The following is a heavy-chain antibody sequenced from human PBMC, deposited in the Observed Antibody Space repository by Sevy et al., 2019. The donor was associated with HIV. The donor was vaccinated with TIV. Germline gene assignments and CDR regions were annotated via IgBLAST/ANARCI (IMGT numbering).Heavy chain of an antibody. V-gene: IGHV3-30*02. CDR3: AKDPLISLGADLFDY. Sequence: GGSLRLSCAASGFTFSSYGMHWVRQAPGKGLEWVAFIQYDGNKKDYADSVKGRFTISRDNSKNTLYLQVSSLTTEDTAVYYCAKDPLISLGADLFDYWGQRTLDTVSS. D-gene: IGHD3-16*01. CDR2: IQYDGNKK. J-gene: IGHJ4*02. CDR1: GFTFSSYG.